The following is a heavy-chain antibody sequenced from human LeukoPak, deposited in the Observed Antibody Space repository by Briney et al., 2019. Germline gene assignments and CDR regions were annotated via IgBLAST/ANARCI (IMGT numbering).Heavy chain of an antibody. Sequence: SETLSLTCAVYVGSFSGYYWSCIRQPPGKGLEWIGEINHSGSTNYNPSLKSRVTISVDTSKNQFSLKLSSVTAADTAVYYCARVAGSGSSKGAFDIWGQGTMVTVSS. CDR2: INHSGST. V-gene: IGHV4-34*01. CDR3: ARVAGSGSSKGAFDI. CDR1: VGSFSGYY. J-gene: IGHJ3*02. D-gene: IGHD3-10*01.